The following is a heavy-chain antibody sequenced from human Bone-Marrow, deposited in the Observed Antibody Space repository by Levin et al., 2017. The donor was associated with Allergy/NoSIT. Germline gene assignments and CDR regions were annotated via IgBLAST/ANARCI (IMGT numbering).Heavy chain of an antibody. CDR2: ISSSSSYI. V-gene: IGHV3-21*01. CDR3: ARDPGGPYNSGSYYGYYFDY. D-gene: IGHD1-26*01. J-gene: IGHJ4*02. CDR1: GFTFSSYS. Sequence: GGSLRLSCAASGFTFSSYSMNWVRQAPGKGLEWVSSISSSSSYIYYADSVKGRFTISRDNAKNSLYLQMNSLRAEDTAVYYCARDPGGPYNSGSYYGYYFDYWGQGTLVTVSS.